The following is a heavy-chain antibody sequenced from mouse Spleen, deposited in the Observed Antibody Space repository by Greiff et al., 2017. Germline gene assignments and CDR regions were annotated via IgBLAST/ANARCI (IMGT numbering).Heavy chain of an antibody. J-gene: IGHJ1*01. V-gene: IGHV2-5-1*01. CDR3: AKTGTTAPHWYFDV. CDR1: GFSLTSYG. Sequence: QVQLKESGPSLVQPSQSLSITCTVSGFSLTSYGVHWVRQSPGKGLEWLGVIWRGGSTDYNAAFMSRLSITKDNSKSQVFFKMNSLQADDTAIYYCAKTGTTAPHWYFDVWGAGTTVTVSS. D-gene: IGHD1-2*01. CDR2: IWRGGST.